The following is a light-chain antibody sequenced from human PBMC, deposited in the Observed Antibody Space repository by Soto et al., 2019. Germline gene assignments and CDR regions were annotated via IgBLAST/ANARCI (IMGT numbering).Light chain of an antibody. Sequence: VMTQSPLSLPVTLGQPASISCRSNQSLVDSDGNTYLSWLHQRPGQPPRLLIYKVSNRFSGVPDRFSGSGAGTDFTLHISWVEAEDVGVYYCIQHRQSLSFGGGTKVDIK. CDR1: QSLVDSDGNTY. CDR3: IQHRQSLS. V-gene: IGKV2-24*01. J-gene: IGKJ4*01. CDR2: KVS.